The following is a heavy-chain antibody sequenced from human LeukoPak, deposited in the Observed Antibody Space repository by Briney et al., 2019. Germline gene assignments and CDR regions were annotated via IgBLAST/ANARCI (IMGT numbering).Heavy chain of an antibody. CDR1: GYTFTSYD. J-gene: IGHJ6*03. CDR2: MNPNSGNT. D-gene: IGHD3-3*01. CDR3: ARGKSEGRYYDFWSGYPGPYYYYYMDV. Sequence: ASVKVSCKASGYTFTSYDINWVRQATGQGLEWMGWMNPNSGNTGYAQKFQGRVTITRHTSISTAYMELSRLRSEDTAVYYCARGKSEGRYYDFWSGYPGPYYYYYMDVWGKGTTVTVSS. V-gene: IGHV1-8*03.